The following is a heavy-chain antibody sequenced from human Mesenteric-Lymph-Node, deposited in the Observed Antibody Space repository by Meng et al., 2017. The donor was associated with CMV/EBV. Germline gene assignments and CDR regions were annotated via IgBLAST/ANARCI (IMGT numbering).Heavy chain of an antibody. CDR2: ISSNGGST. J-gene: IGHJ6*02. V-gene: IGHV3-64*02. D-gene: IGHD2-2*01. CDR3: AKAQDIVVVPLDV. CDR1: GFTFSSYA. Sequence: GESLKISCAASGFTFSSYAMHWVRQAPGKGLEYVSAISSNGGSTYYADSVKGRFTISRDNSKNTLYLQMNSLRAEDTAVYYCAKAQDIVVVPLDVWGQGTTVTVSS.